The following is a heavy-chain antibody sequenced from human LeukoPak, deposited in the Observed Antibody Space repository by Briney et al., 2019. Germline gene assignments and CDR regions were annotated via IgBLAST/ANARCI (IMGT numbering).Heavy chain of an antibody. J-gene: IGHJ3*02. Sequence: ASVKVSCKASGGTFSSYAISWVRQSPGQGLEWMGGIIPIFGTANYAQKFQGRVTITTDESTSTAYMELSSLRSEDTAMYYCARPLTRDAFDIWGQRTMVTVSS. CDR2: IIPIFGTA. CDR1: GGTFSSYA. V-gene: IGHV1-69*05. CDR3: ARPLTRDAFDI.